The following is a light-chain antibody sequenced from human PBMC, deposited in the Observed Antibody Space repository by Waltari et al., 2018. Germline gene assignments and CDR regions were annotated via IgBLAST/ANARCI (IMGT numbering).Light chain of an antibody. Sequence: DIQMTQSPSSLSASVGDRVPLTCRASHSIDIYLNWFQQKPGKAPKLLIYAPSSLRSGVPSRFSGSGSGTDFTLIISSLQPEDFATYYCQQSVSTVRTFGQGTRVEVK. CDR3: QQSVSTVRT. CDR1: HSIDIY. V-gene: IGKV1-39*01. J-gene: IGKJ1*01. CDR2: APS.